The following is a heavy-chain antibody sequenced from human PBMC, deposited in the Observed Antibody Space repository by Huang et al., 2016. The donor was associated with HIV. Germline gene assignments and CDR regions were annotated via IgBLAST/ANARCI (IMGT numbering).Heavy chain of an antibody. CDR2: IKQEETEK. Sequence: VESGGRSVQPGGSIRLSCVGSTFTFGAYWMSWVRQPAGKGLEWVAKIKQEETEKYYVDSVKGRFNISRDNAKKVLFLEMDALRVEDTAIYFCATKTAGMDIWGQGTTVIVSS. V-gene: IGHV3-7*01. J-gene: IGHJ6*02. CDR1: TFTFGAYW. CDR3: ATKTAGMDI.